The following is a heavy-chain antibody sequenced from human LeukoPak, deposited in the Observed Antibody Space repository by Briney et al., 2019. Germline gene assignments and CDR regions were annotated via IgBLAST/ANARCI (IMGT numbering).Heavy chain of an antibody. J-gene: IGHJ6*02. D-gene: IGHD2-2*01. CDR1: GFTFSDYW. Sequence: GGSLRLSCAASGFTFSDYWMSWVRQAPGKGLEWVANIKGNGNEQYYVDSVKGRFIMSRDNTKNSLSLQINSLRVEDTAVYYCARGTLYQVPYFSHYYGLDNWGQGTTLIVSS. CDR2: IKGNGNEQ. CDR3: ARGTLYQVPYFSHYYGLDN. V-gene: IGHV3-7*03.